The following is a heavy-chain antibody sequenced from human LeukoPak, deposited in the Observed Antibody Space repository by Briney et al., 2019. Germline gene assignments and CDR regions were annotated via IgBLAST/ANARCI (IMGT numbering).Heavy chain of an antibody. CDR2: ISYDGSNK. J-gene: IGHJ4*02. V-gene: IGHV3-30*03. CDR3: ATQDGYDNSGHYGY. Sequence: TGGSLRLSCAASGFSFSNFGMHWVRQAPGKGLERVAVISYDGSNKYFADSVKGRFTISRDNSKNTLYLQMNSLRAEDTAVYYCATQDGYDNSGHYGYWGRGTLVTVSS. CDR1: GFSFSNFG. D-gene: IGHD3-22*01.